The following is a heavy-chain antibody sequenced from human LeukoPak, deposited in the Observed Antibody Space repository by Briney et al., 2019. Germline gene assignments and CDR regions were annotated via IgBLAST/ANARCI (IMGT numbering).Heavy chain of an antibody. CDR3: ASWIPTENAFDI. Sequence: ASVKVSCKASGGTLSSYTISWVRQAPGQGLEWMGRIIPILGIANYAQKFQGRVTITADKSTSTAYMELSSLRSEDTAVYYCASWIPTENAFDIWGQGTMVTVSS. J-gene: IGHJ3*02. V-gene: IGHV1-69*02. CDR1: GGTLSSYT. CDR2: IIPILGIA. D-gene: IGHD4-17*01.